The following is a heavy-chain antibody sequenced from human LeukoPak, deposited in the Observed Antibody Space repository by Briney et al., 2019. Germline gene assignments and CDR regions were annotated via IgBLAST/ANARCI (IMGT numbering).Heavy chain of an antibody. CDR1: RDSISNYY. Sequence: SETLSVTCSVSRDSISNYYRSWIRQSAGKGLERIGSIYSSGSPYNNPSLKTRVTISVDTSKNQFSLKLSSVTAADTAVYYCARRGYSSGWYLSGFDPWGQGTLVTVSS. CDR2: IYSSGSP. D-gene: IGHD6-19*01. CDR3: ARRGYSSGWYLSGFDP. V-gene: IGHV4-59*05. J-gene: IGHJ5*02.